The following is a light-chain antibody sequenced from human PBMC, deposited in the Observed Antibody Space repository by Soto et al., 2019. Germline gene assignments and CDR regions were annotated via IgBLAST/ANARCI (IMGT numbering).Light chain of an antibody. CDR3: MQALQTPPT. Sequence: DIVMTQSPLSLPVTPGEPASISCRSSQSLLHSNGYNYLDWYLQKPGQSPQLLIYLGSNRASGVPDRFSGRGSGTDFTMKISRVEAEAVGVYYCMQALQTPPTFGQGTKLELK. CDR2: LGS. V-gene: IGKV2-28*01. J-gene: IGKJ2*01. CDR1: QSLLHSNGYNY.